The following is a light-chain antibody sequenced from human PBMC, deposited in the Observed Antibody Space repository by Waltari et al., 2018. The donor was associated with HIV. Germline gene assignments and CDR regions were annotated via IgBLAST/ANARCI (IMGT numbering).Light chain of an antibody. CDR1: STALGSSVY. Sequence: QSALTQPASVSVSPGQSITISCSGASTALGSSVYVSLYRQLPDRAPRLILYEVKKRPSGVSSRFSGSKSGNTASLTISGLQVEDEAVYFCSSYSTGDTLVLFGGGTRLTVL. J-gene: IGLJ2*01. V-gene: IGLV2-14*01. CDR3: SSYSTGDTLVL. CDR2: EVK.